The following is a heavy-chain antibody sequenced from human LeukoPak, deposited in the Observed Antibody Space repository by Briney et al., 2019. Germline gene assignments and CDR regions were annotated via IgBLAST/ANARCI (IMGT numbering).Heavy chain of an antibody. CDR3: ARPYYYDSSGYYLY. Sequence: GGSLRLSCAASGFTFSSYSMNWVRQAPGKGLEWVSSISSSSSYICYADSVKGRFTISRDNAKNSLYLQMNSLRAEDTAVYYCARPYYYDSSGYYLYWGQGTLVTVSS. CDR1: GFTFSSYS. D-gene: IGHD3-22*01. CDR2: ISSSSSYI. V-gene: IGHV3-21*01. J-gene: IGHJ4*02.